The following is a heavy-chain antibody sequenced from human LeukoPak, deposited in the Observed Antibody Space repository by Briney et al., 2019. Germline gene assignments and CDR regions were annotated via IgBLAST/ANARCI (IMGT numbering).Heavy chain of an antibody. D-gene: IGHD4-11*01. CDR3: TKDDGPYRLTPYSVGLFDF. Sequence: PGPCLTPARDLSGYTFSNFAVASVRQAPGKGRGWVAVISKEGTYTYLSHCVKGRFTVARDNSKNTAYLQMNSLRSEDTAMYYCTKDDGPYRLTPYSVGLFDFWGGGSLVTVSS. J-gene: IGHJ4*02. CDR1: GYTFSNFA. CDR2: ISKEGTYT. V-gene: IGHV3-30*18.